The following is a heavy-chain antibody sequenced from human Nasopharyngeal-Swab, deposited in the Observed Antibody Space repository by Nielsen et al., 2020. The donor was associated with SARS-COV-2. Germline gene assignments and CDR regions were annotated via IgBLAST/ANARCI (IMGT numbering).Heavy chain of an antibody. CDR2: IYYSGST. V-gene: IGHV4-39*07. D-gene: IGHD5-12*01. CDR1: GGSISSNSYY. CDR3: ASSIRYSGYDLGFDY. Sequence: SETLSLTCTVSGGSISSNSYYWGWIRQPPGKGLEWIGCIYYSGSTYYNPSLKSRVTISVDTSKNQFSLKLSSVTAADTAVYYCASSIRYSGYDLGFDYWGQGTLVTVSS. J-gene: IGHJ4*02.